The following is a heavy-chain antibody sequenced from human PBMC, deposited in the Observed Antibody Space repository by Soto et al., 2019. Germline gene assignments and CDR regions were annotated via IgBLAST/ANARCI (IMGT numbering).Heavy chain of an antibody. CDR1: GFTFSSYA. V-gene: IGHV3-23*01. CDR3: AKDSARGIVGATRSDY. J-gene: IGHJ4*02. Sequence: GGSLRLSCAASGFTFSSYAMSWVRQAPGKGLEWVSAISGSGGSTYYADSVKGRFTISRDNSKNTLYLQMNSLRAEDTAVYYCAKDSARGIVGATRSDYWGQGTLVTGSS. D-gene: IGHD1-26*01. CDR2: ISGSGGST.